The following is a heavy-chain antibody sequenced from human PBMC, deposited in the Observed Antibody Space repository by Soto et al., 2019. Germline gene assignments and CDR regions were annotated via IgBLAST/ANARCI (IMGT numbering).Heavy chain of an antibody. CDR2: IYYSGST. V-gene: IGHV4-30-4*01. Sequence: QPPGTGLEWIGYIYYSGSTYYNPSLKSRVTISVDTSKNQFSLKLSSVTAADTAVYYCARAVLHSWATQNSYLDFWGHGTLVTVSS. CDR3: ARAVLHSWATQNSYLDF. J-gene: IGHJ4*01. D-gene: IGHD1-26*01.